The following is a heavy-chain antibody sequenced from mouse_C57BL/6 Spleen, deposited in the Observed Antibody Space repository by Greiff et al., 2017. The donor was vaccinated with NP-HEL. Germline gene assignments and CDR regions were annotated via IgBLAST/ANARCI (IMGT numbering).Heavy chain of an antibody. J-gene: IGHJ4*01. D-gene: IGHD2-1*01. V-gene: IGHV1-80*01. CDR1: GYAFSSYW. Sequence: QVQLQQSGAELVKPGASVKISCKASGYAFSSYWMNWVKQRPGKGLEWIGQIYPGDGDTNYNGKFKGKATLTADKSSSTAYMQLSSLTSEDSAVYFCARSDGNYRAMDYWGQGTSVTVSS. CDR2: IYPGDGDT. CDR3: ARSDGNYRAMDY.